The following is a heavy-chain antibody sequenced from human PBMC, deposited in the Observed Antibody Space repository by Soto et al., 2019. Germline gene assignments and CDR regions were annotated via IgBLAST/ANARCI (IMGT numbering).Heavy chain of an antibody. CDR1: GYTFTSYG. V-gene: IGHV1-18*01. D-gene: IGHD2-2*01. CDR2: ISAYNGNT. Sequence: QVQLVQSGAEVKKPGASEKVSCKASGYTFTSYGISWVRQAPGQGLEWMGWISAYNGNTNYAQKLQGRVTMTTDTSTSTAYMELRSLRSDDTAVYYCASPGGYCSSTSCHDAFDIWGQGTMVTVSS. J-gene: IGHJ3*02. CDR3: ASPGGYCSSTSCHDAFDI.